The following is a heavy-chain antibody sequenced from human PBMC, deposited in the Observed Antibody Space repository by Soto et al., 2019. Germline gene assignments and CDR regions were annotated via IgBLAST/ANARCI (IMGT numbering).Heavy chain of an antibody. Sequence: SETLSLTSTVSCASISSGDFYWSWIRQPPGKGLEWIGYIFYSGTTSYNPSLKSRLTISVDTSKNQFSLKLRSVTAADTAVYYCARDLFIGGWFDPWGQGTLVTVSS. J-gene: IGHJ5*02. D-gene: IGHD3-16*01. CDR3: ARDLFIGGWFDP. V-gene: IGHV4-30-4*01. CDR1: CASISSGDFY. CDR2: IFYSGTT.